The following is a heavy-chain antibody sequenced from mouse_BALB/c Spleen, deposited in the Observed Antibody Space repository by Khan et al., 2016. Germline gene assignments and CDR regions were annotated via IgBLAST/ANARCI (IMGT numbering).Heavy chain of an antibody. CDR1: GYSITSDYA. CDR3: ARSFAY. V-gene: IGHV3-2*02. J-gene: IGHJ2*01. CDR2: ISYSGST. Sequence: EVQRQESGPGLVKPSQSLSPTCTVTGYSITSDYAWNWIRQFPGNKLEWMGYISYSGSTRYNPSLKSRISITRDTSKNQFFLQLNSGTTEDTATYYCARSFAYWGQGTTLTVSS.